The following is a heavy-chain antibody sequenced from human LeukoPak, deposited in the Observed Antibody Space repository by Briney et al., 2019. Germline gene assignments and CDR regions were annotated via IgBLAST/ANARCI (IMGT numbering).Heavy chain of an antibody. D-gene: IGHD3-22*01. V-gene: IGHV3-33*06. CDR3: AKVLGVVNDAFDF. J-gene: IGHJ3*01. CDR2: IWYDGSNK. Sequence: GGSLRLSCAASGFTFSSYGMHWVRQAPGKGLEWVADIWYDGSNKYYADSVKGRFTISRDNSKNTLYLQMNSLRAEDTAVYYCAKVLGVVNDAFDFWGQGTMVNVSS. CDR1: GFTFSSYG.